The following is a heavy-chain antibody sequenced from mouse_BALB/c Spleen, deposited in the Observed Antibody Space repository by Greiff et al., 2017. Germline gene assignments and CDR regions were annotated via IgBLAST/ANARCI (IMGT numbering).Heavy chain of an antibody. CDR1: GFNIKDYY. V-gene: IGHV14-4*02. J-gene: IGHJ4*01. CDR3: ARRPDYRYVMDY. CDR2: IDPENGDT. D-gene: IGHD2-14*01. Sequence: VQLKESGAELVRSGASVKLSCTASGFNIKDYYMHWVKQRPEQGLEWIGWIDPENGDTEYAPKFQGKATMTADTSSNTAYLQLSSLTSEDTAVYYCARRPDYRYVMDYWGQGTSVTVSS.